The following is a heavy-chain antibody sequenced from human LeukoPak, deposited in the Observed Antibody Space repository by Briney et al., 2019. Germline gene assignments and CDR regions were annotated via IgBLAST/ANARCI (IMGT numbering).Heavy chain of an antibody. Sequence: ASVKVSCTASGYTFTNYAISWVRQAPGQGPEWMGWINAYNGDTIYAQKFQGRVTMTTDTSTNTAYMELRSLKSDDTAVYYCATGRGVATIPHFDYWGQGTLVTVSS. CDR2: INAYNGDT. J-gene: IGHJ4*02. V-gene: IGHV1-18*01. CDR1: GYTFTNYA. CDR3: ATGRGVATIPHFDY. D-gene: IGHD5-12*01.